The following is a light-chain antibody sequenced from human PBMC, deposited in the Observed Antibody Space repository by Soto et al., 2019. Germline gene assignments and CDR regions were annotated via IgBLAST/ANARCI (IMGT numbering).Light chain of an antibody. CDR1: QSVSSSY. Sequence: EIVLTQSPGTLSLSPGERATLSCRASQSVSSSYLAWYQQKPGQAPRLLIYGASSRATGIPDRFSGSGSGTDFTLTIIRLEPEDFAVYYCQQYGSSPRRNFGGRTKVEIK. J-gene: IGKJ4*01. CDR2: GAS. V-gene: IGKV3-20*01. CDR3: QQYGSSPRRN.